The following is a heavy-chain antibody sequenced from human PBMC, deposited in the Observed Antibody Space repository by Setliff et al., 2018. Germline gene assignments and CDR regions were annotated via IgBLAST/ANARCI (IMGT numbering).Heavy chain of an antibody. Sequence: KASETLSLTCAVSGYSISSGYYWGWIRQPPGKGLEWIGSIYHSGSTYYNPSLKSRVTISVDTSKNQFSLKLSSVTAADTAVYYCARVPNFWSGYLDYWGQGTLVTVS. CDR2: IYHSGST. CDR1: GYSISSGYY. D-gene: IGHD3-3*01. V-gene: IGHV4-38-2*01. J-gene: IGHJ4*02. CDR3: ARVPNFWSGYLDY.